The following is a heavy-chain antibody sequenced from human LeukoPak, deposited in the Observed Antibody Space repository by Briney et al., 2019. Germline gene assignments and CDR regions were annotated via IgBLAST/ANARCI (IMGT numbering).Heavy chain of an antibody. D-gene: IGHD6-19*01. CDR3: ASDSKSSGWYGDWFDP. CDR2: INHSGST. CDR1: GGSFSGYY. V-gene: IGHV4-34*01. J-gene: IGHJ5*02. Sequence: PSETLSLTCAVYGGSFSGYYWSWIRQPPGKGLEWIGEINHSGSTNYNPSLKSRVTISVDTSKNQFSLKLSSVTAADTAVYYCASDSKSSGWYGDWFDPWGQGTLVTVSS.